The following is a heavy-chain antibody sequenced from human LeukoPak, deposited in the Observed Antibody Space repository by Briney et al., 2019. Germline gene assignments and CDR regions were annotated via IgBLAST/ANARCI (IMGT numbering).Heavy chain of an antibody. J-gene: IGHJ4*02. V-gene: IGHV3-23*01. Sequence: GGSLRLSCAASGFTFSSYAMSWVRQAPGKGLEWVSAISGSGGSTYYADSVKGRFTISRDNSKNTLYLQMNSLRAEDTAVYYCARVRGPGAADYCGGDCFTFDYWGQGTLVTVSS. D-gene: IGHD2-21*02. CDR2: ISGSGGST. CDR1: GFTFSSYA. CDR3: ARVRGPGAADYCGGDCFTFDY.